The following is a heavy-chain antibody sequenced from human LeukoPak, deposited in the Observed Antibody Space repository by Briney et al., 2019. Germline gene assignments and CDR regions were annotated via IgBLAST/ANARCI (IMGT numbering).Heavy chain of an antibody. CDR1: GGSISSSSYY. Sequence: SETLSLTCTVSGGSISSSSYYWGWIRQPPGKGLEWIGSIYYSGSTYYNPSLKSRVTISVDTSKNQFSLKLSSVTAADTAVYYCASASPYYYDSSGYYSDVEDWGQGTMVTVSS. CDR2: IYYSGST. CDR3: ASASPYYYDSSGYYSDVED. J-gene: IGHJ3*01. V-gene: IGHV4-39*01. D-gene: IGHD3-22*01.